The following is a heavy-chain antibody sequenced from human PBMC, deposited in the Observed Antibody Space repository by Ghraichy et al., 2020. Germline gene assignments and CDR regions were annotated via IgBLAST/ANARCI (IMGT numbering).Heavy chain of an antibody. V-gene: IGHV4-34*01. Sequence: SETLSLTCAVYGGSFSGYYWSWIRQPPGKGLEWIGEINHSGSTNYNPSLKSRVTISVDTSKNQFSLKLSSVTAADTAVYYCARLNWGSRRGYWGQGTLVTVSS. J-gene: IGHJ4*02. CDR3: ARLNWGSRRGY. CDR2: INHSGST. CDR1: GGSFSGYY. D-gene: IGHD7-27*01.